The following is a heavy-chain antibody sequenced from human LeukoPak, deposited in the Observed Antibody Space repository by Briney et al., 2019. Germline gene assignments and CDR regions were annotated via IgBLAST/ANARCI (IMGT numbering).Heavy chain of an antibody. Sequence: GGSLRLSCEGTGFTFGDYFMTWIRQAPGKGLEWLSYISGTSQTIYYADSVRGRFTVSRDNARQSLFLQMNSLRVDDTAVYYCSRRGWGSYSQDYWGQGTPVTVSS. CDR2: ISGTSQTI. V-gene: IGHV3-11*01. J-gene: IGHJ4*02. D-gene: IGHD3-10*01. CDR3: SRRGWGSYSQDY. CDR1: GFTFGDYF.